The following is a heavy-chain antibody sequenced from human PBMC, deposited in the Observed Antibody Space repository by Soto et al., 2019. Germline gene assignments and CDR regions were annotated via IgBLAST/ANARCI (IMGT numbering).Heavy chain of an antibody. Sequence: QVQLQESGPGLVRPSETLSLTCTVSGGSITSYYWGWIRQPPGKGLEWIGYIYYTGNTDYNPSLKSRVTISVGTPRKHPCLKLTSVTAADSAGYYCARDPSVVGYASGDFDIWGHGTRVNVSS. V-gene: IGHV4-59*01. CDR2: IYYTGNT. CDR3: ARDPSVVGYASGDFDI. CDR1: GGSITSYY. D-gene: IGHD2-15*01. J-gene: IGHJ3*02.